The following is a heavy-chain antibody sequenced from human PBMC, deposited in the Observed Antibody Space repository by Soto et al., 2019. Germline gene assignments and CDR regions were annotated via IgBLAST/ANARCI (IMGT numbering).Heavy chain of an antibody. D-gene: IGHD3-16*01. J-gene: IGHJ3*02. CDR2: IYYSGST. V-gene: IGHV4-59*01. Sequence: PSETLSLTCSVSGGSISSYYWSWIRQPPGKGLEWIAYIYYSGSTSYNPSLKSRVSISLDTSKNQFSLKLSSVTAADTAVYYCRXXXXXXXPNSGGYGFDIWGQGTMVTVSS. CDR1: GGSISSYY. CDR3: RXXXXXXXPNSGGYGFDI.